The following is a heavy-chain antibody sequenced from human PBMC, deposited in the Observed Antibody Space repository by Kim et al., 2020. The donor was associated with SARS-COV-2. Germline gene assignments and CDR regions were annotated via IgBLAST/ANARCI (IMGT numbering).Heavy chain of an antibody. Sequence: ASVKVSCKASGYTFTGYYMHWVRQAPGQGLEWMGWINPNSGGTNYAQKFQGRVTMTRDTSISTAYMELSRLRSDDTAVYYCAREGPFGVYYYGSGRRAFDIWGQGTMVTVSS. V-gene: IGHV1-2*02. CDR1: GYTFTGYY. J-gene: IGHJ3*02. CDR2: INPNSGGT. D-gene: IGHD3-10*01. CDR3: AREGPFGVYYYGSGRRAFDI.